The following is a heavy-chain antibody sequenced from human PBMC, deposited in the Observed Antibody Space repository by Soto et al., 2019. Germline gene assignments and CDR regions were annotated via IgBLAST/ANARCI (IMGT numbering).Heavy chain of an antibody. D-gene: IGHD3-9*01. V-gene: IGHV3-30-3*01. CDR1: GFTFSSYA. CDR3: ARDLRDYDILTGYYFLDGRYYYGMDV. J-gene: IGHJ6*02. Sequence: GGSLRLSCAASGFTFSSYAMHWVRQAPGKGLEWVAVISYDGSNKYYADSVKGRFTISRDNSKNTLYLQMNSLRAEDTAVYYCARDLRDYDILTGYYFLDGRYYYGMDVWGQGTTVTVSS. CDR2: ISYDGSNK.